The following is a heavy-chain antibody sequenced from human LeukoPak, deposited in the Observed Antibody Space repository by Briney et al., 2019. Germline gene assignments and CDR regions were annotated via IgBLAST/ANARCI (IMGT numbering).Heavy chain of an antibody. CDR2: IIPILGIA. D-gene: IGHD1-26*01. V-gene: IGHV1-69*04. J-gene: IGHJ4*02. CDR3: ARELGGPRPDSEFDY. CDR1: GGTFSSYA. Sequence: ASVKVSCKASGGTFSSYAISWVRQAPGQGLEWMGRIIPILGIANYAQKFQGRVTITADKSTSTAYMELSSLRSEDTAVYYCARELGGPRPDSEFDYWGQGTLVTVSS.